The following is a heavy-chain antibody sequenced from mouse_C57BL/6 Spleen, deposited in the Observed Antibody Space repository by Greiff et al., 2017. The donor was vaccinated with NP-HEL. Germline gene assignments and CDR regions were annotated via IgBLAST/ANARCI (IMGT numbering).Heavy chain of an antibody. V-gene: IGHV1-19*01. Sequence: VQLQQSGPVLVKPGASVKMSCKASGYTFTDYYMNWVKQSHGKSLEWIGVINPYNGGTSYNQKFKGKATLTVDKSSSTAYMELNSLTSEDSAVYYCARGDYDEKCAYWGQGTLVTVSA. CDR1: GYTFTDYY. CDR2: INPYNGGT. D-gene: IGHD2-4*01. CDR3: ARGDYDEKCAY. J-gene: IGHJ3*01.